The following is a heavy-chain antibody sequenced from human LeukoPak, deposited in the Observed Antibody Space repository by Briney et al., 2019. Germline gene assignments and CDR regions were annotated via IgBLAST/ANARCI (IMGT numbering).Heavy chain of an antibody. CDR2: ISAYNGNT. Sequence: GASVKVSCKASGYTFTSYGISWVRQAPGQGLEWMGWISAYNGNTNYAQKLQGRVTMTTDTSTSTAYMELRSLRSGDTAVYYCARDTDYGDYGWFDPWGQGTLVTVSS. CDR3: ARDTDYGDYGWFDP. V-gene: IGHV1-18*01. CDR1: GYTFTSYG. J-gene: IGHJ5*02. D-gene: IGHD4-17*01.